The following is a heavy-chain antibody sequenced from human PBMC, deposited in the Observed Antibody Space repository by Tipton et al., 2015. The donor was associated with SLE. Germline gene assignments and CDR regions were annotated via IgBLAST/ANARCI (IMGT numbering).Heavy chain of an antibody. D-gene: IGHD2-2*01. CDR2: INHSGST. J-gene: IGHJ3*02. CDR1: GGSFSGYY. CDR3: ARGTFPAAGAFDI. V-gene: IGHV4-34*01. Sequence: TLSLTCAVYGGSFSGYYWSWIRQPPGKRLEWIGEINHSGSTNYNPSLKSRVTISVDTSKNQFSLKLSSVTAADTAVYYCARGTFPAAGAFDIWGQGTMVTVSS.